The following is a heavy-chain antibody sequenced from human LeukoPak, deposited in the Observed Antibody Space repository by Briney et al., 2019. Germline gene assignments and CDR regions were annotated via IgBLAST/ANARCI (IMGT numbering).Heavy chain of an antibody. V-gene: IGHV4-61*02. CDR3: ARLSGYYDSSPEV. J-gene: IGHJ4*02. Sequence: PSQTLSLTCTVSGASVSSGRHYWTWIRQPAGKGLEWIGRIYTSGTTKYDPSLESRVAISMDTSKNQFSLKLTSVTAADTAVYCCARLSGYYDSSPEVWGQGTLVAVSS. CDR2: IYTSGTT. CDR1: GASVSSGRHY. D-gene: IGHD3-22*01.